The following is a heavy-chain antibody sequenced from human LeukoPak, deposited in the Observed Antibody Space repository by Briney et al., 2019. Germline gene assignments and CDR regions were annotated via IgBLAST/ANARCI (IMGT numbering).Heavy chain of an antibody. CDR3: ARAGSGYSLDY. CDR2: LFYIGSA. Sequence: PSETLSLTCAVYGGSFSGYYWSWIRQPPGKGLEWIGYLFYIGSANYSPSLKSRVTISVHASENQFSLKLSSVTAADTAVYYCARAGSGYSLDYWGRGTLVTVSA. D-gene: IGHD3-22*01. CDR1: GGSFSGYY. V-gene: IGHV4-59*01. J-gene: IGHJ4*02.